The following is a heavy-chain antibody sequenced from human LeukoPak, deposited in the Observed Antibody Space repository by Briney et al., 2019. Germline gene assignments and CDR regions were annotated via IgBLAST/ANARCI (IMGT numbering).Heavy chain of an antibody. Sequence: ASVKVSCKASGYTFTGHYIHWVRQAPGQGFEWMGWINPNSGGTNYAQKFQGRVTMTRDTSISTAYMELSRLRSDDTAVYYCARDPLQWLVQYYFDYWGQGTLVTVSS. J-gene: IGHJ4*02. CDR1: GYTFTGHY. D-gene: IGHD6-19*01. CDR3: ARDPLQWLVQYYFDY. CDR2: INPNSGGT. V-gene: IGHV1-2*02.